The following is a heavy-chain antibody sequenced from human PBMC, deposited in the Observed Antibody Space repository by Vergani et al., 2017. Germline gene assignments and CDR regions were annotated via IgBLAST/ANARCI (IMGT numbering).Heavy chain of an antibody. J-gene: IGHJ6*02. D-gene: IGHD6-13*01. CDR3: ARTVRQQLLYYYYGMDV. V-gene: IGHV1-18*04. Sequence: QVQLVQSGAEVKKPGASVKVSCKASGYTFTSYGISWVRQAPGQGLEWMGWISAYNGNTNYAQKLQGRVTMTTDTSTSTAYMELSSLRSEDTAVYYCARTVRQQLLYYYYGMDVWGQGTTVTVSS. CDR1: GYTFTSYG. CDR2: ISAYNGNT.